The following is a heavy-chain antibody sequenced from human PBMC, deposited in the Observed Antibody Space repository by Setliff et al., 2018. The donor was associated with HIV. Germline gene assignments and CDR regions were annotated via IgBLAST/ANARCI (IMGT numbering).Heavy chain of an antibody. V-gene: IGHV4-34*01. CDR1: GGSFSGNY. Sequence: PSETLSLTCAIYGGSFSGNYWSWIRQPPGKGLEWIGEINSSGTTYYNPSLRGRGTISVDRYRNQFSLTLNSVTAAGTATYYCASRGIVVVTMSMPDEFFVHWGHGTLVTVSS. CDR3: ASRGIVVVTMSMPDEFFVH. CDR2: INSSGTT. J-gene: IGHJ1*01. D-gene: IGHD2-21*02.